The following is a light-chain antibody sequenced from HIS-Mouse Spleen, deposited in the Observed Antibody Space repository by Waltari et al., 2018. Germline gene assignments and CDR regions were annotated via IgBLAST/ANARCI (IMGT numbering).Light chain of an antibody. Sequence: DIVMTQSPLSLHVTAGEPAYISCRSSQSLLHSNGYNYLDWYLQKPGQSPQLLIYLGSNRASGVPDRFSGSGSGTDFTLKISRVEAEDVGVYYCMQALQTPWTFGQGTKLEIK. CDR3: MQALQTPWT. V-gene: IGKV2-28*01. CDR2: LGS. CDR1: QSLLHSNGYNY. J-gene: IGKJ2*01.